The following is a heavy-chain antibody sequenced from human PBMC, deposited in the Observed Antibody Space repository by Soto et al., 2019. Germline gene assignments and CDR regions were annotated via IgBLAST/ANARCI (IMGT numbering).Heavy chain of an antibody. J-gene: IGHJ5*02. CDR3: AKGPYSSPNWFDP. V-gene: IGHV3-43*01. CDR2: ISWDGGST. CDR1: GFTFDDYT. Sequence: GGSLRLSCGASGFTFDDYTMHWVRQAPGKGLEGVSLISWDGGSTYYADSVKGRFTISRDNSKNSLYLQMNSLRTEDTALYYCAKGPYSSPNWFDPWGQGTLVTVSS. D-gene: IGHD6-13*01.